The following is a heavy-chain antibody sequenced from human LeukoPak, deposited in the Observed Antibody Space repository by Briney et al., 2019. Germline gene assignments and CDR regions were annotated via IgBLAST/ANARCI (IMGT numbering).Heavy chain of an antibody. CDR2: INPKIGGT. V-gene: IGHV1-2*02. CDR1: GYTFAGYY. D-gene: IGHD3-10*01. J-gene: IGHJ4*02. Sequence: ASVKVSCKASGYTFAGYYMHWVRQAPGQGVEWMGWINPKIGGTNYAQKFQGRVTMTRDTSISTAYMELSRLRSDDTAVYYCAREIGSGSFLDNWGQGTLVTVSP. CDR3: AREIGSGSFLDN.